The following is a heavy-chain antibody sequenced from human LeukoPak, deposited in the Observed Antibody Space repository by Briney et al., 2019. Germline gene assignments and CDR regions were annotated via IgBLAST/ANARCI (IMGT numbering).Heavy chain of an antibody. D-gene: IGHD4-11*01. J-gene: IGHJ6*03. Sequence: GGSLRLSCAASGFTFDDYGMSWVRQAPGKGLEWVSGINWNGGSTGYADSVKGRFTISRDNAKNSLYLQMNSLRAEDTALYYCARVAVTTAWYYYMDVWGKGTTVTVSS. V-gene: IGHV3-20*04. CDR1: GFTFDDYG. CDR3: ARVAVTTAWYYYMDV. CDR2: INWNGGST.